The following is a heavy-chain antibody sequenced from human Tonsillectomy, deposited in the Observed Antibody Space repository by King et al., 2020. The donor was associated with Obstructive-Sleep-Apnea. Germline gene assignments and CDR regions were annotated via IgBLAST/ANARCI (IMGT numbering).Heavy chain of an antibody. D-gene: IGHD3-22*01. Sequence: VQLVQSGAEVKKPGASVKVSCKASGYTFTSYYMHCVRQAPGQGLEWMGIINPSGGSTSYAQKFQGRVTMTRDTSTSTVYMELSSLRSEDTAVYYCARDGLYYYDSSGYYYFDYWGQGTLVTVSS. CDR3: ARDGLYYYDSSGYYYFDY. CDR2: INPSGGST. J-gene: IGHJ4*02. V-gene: IGHV1-46*01. CDR1: GYTFTSYY.